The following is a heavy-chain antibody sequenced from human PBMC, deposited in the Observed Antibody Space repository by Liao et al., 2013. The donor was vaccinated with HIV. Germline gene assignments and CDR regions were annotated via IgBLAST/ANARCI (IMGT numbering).Heavy chain of an antibody. Sequence: QLQLQESGPGLVKPSETLSLTCTVSGASLSSSSYYWGWIRQPPGKDLEWIGTIYYSGITYYNPSLKSRVTISIDTSKNQFSLKLSSVTAADTAIYYCAKDNPTGPPGWFDPWGQGTLVTVSS. CDR2: IYYSGIT. CDR3: AKDNPTGPPGWFDP. V-gene: IGHV4-39*07. D-gene: IGHD1-1*01. CDR1: GASLSSSSYY. J-gene: IGHJ5*02.